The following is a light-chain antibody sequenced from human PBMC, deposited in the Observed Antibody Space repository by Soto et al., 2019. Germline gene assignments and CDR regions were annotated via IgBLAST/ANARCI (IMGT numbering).Light chain of an antibody. J-gene: IGLJ3*02. CDR2: ANR. V-gene: IGLV1-40*01. Sequence: QSVLTQPPSVSGAPGQRVTISCTGSSSNTGAGYDVHWYQQLPGTVPKLLIYANRNRPSGVPDRFSGSKSGTSASLAITGLQAEDEADYYCQSYDSSLSVGVFGGGTKLTVL. CDR1: SSNTGAGYD. CDR3: QSYDSSLSVGV.